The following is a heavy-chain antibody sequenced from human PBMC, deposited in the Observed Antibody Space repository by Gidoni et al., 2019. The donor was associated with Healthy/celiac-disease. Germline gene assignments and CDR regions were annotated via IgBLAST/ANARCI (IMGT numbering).Heavy chain of an antibody. CDR3: ARVRYYYDSSGYSRPYYFDY. V-gene: IGHV1-18*04. J-gene: IGHJ4*02. D-gene: IGHD3-22*01. Sequence: QVQLVQSGAEVKKPGASVKVSCKASGYTFTSYGISWVRQAPGQGLEWMGWISAYNGNTNYAQKLHGRVTMTTDTSTSTAYMELRSLRSDDTAVYYCARVRYYYDSSGYSRPYYFDYWGQGTLVTVSS. CDR2: ISAYNGNT. CDR1: GYTFTSYG.